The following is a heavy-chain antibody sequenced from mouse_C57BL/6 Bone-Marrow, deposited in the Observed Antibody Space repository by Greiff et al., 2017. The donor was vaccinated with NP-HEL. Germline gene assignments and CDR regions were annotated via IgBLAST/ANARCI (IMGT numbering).Heavy chain of an antibody. Sequence: EVKVEESGGGLVQPGGSMKLSCVASGFTFSNYWMNWVRQSPEKGLEWVAQIRLKSDNYATHYAESVKGRFTISRDDSKSSVYLQMNNLRAEDTGIYYCTGLGLPFYAMDYWGQGTSVTVSS. J-gene: IGHJ4*01. CDR3: TGLGLPFYAMDY. V-gene: IGHV6-3*01. D-gene: IGHD2-2*01. CDR2: IRLKSDNYAT. CDR1: GFTFSNYW.